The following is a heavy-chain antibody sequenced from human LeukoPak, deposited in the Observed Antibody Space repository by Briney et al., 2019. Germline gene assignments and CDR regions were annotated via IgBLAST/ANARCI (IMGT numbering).Heavy chain of an antibody. Sequence: ASVKVSCKASGYTFTGYYMHWVRQAPGQGLEWMGWINPNSGGTNYAQKFQGRVTMTRNTSISTAYMELSSLRSEDTAAYYCARTAHYDILTGYYTAEYFQHWGQGTLVTVSS. J-gene: IGHJ1*01. CDR2: INPNSGGT. CDR3: ARTAHYDILTGYYTAEYFQH. CDR1: GYTFTGYY. D-gene: IGHD3-9*01. V-gene: IGHV1-2*02.